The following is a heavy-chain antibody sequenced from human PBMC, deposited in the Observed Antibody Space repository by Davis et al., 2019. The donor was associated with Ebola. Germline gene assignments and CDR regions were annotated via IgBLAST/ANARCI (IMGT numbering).Heavy chain of an antibody. CDR3: ARDNIVATTNDAFDI. J-gene: IGHJ3*02. D-gene: IGHD5-12*01. V-gene: IGHV4-59*01. CDR2: IYYSGST. Sequence: SETLSLTCTVSGGSISAYYWSWIRQPPGKALECIGYIYYSGSTNYNPSLKSRVTISIDTSKSQFSLKLSAVTAADTAVYYCARDNIVATTNDAFDIWGQGTMVTVSS. CDR1: GGSISAYY.